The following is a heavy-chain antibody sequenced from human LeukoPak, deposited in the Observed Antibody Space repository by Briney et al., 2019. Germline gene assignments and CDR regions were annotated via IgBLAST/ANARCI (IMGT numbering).Heavy chain of an antibody. J-gene: IGHJ4*02. CDR1: GYTFTSYG. D-gene: IGHD6-6*01. Sequence: GASVKVSCKASGYTFTSYGISWVRQAPGQGLEWMGWISAYNGNINYAQKLQSRVTMTTDTSTSTAYMELRSLRSDDTAVYYCARGQSIAARPSGPRASFDYWGQGTLVTVSS. CDR2: ISAYNGNI. CDR3: ARGQSIAARPSGPRASFDY. V-gene: IGHV1-18*01.